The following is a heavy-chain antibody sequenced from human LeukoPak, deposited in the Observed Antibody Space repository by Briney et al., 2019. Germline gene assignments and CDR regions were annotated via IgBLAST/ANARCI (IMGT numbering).Heavy chain of an antibody. Sequence: GGSLRLSCVASGFTFNDHYMSWIRQAPGKGLEWVSCISNSGHTIFDADSVKGRFTVSRDNAKNSLYLQMNSLRAEDTAVYYCARGHYGLDVWGQGTTVTVSS. V-gene: IGHV3-11*04. CDR1: GFTFNDHY. J-gene: IGHJ6*02. CDR2: ISNSGHTI. CDR3: ARGHYGLDV.